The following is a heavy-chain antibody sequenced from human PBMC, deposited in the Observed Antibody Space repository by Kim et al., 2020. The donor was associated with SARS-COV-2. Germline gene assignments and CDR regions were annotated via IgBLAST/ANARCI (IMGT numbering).Heavy chain of an antibody. D-gene: IGHD3-3*01. CDR3: ARVPLVTIFGVVIIKYYYMDV. CDR1: GYTFTSYG. V-gene: IGHV1-18*01. CDR2: ISAYNGNT. Sequence: ASVKVSCKASGYTFTSYGISWVRQAPGQGLEWMGWISAYNGNTNYAQKLQGRVTMTTDTSTSTAYMELRSLRSDDTAVYYCARVPLVTIFGVVIIKYYYMDVWGKGPTVTVSS. J-gene: IGHJ6*03.